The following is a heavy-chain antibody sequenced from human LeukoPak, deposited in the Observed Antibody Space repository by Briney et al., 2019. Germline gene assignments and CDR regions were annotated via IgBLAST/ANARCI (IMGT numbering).Heavy chain of an antibody. CDR3: ARWDVGFGELGDWRTGDG. CDR1: GYTFTSYG. Sequence: ASVKVSCKASGYTFTSYGISWVRQAPGQGLEWVGWINAYNGNTNYAQKLQGRVTMTTDTSTSTAYMELRRLRSDDTAVYYCARWDVGFGELGDWRTGDGWGQRTTVTVPS. CDR2: INAYNGNT. D-gene: IGHD3-10*01. J-gene: IGHJ6*01. V-gene: IGHV1-18*01.